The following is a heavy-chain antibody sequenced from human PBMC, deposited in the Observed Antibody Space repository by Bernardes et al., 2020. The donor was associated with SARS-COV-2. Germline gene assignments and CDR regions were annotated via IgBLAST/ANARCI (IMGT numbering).Heavy chain of an antibody. CDR3: ARDNYAYRGGQEDVFDY. D-gene: IGHD3-16*01. J-gene: IGHJ4*02. V-gene: IGHV4-61*08. CDR2: VHYTGNT. CDR1: GDSVTTGGFY. Sequence: LSLTCAVSGDSVTTGGFYWSWIRQSPGKGLEWIGCVHYTGNTKYNPSLKGRATISIDTSKNQFSLKLTSVTAADTALYYCARDNYAYRGGQEDVFDYWGLGTLVTVSS.